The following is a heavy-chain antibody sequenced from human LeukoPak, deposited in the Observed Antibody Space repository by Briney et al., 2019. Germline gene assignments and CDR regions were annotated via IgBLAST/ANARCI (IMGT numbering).Heavy chain of an antibody. CDR2: ISGSGGST. D-gene: IGHD1-7*01. V-gene: IGHV3-23*01. CDR1: GFTFSSYG. Sequence: GGSLRLSCAASGFTFSSYGMSWVRQAPGRGLEWVSAISGSGGSTYYADSVKGRFTISRDNSKNTLYLQMNSLRAEDTAVYYCAKDQVTGTTVYFDYWGQGTLVTVSS. CDR3: AKDQVTGTTVYFDY. J-gene: IGHJ4*02.